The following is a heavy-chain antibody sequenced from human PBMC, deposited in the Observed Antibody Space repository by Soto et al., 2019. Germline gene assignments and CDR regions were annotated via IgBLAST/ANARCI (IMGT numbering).Heavy chain of an antibody. CDR1: GFPFSSHG. Sequence: SLRLSCVACGFPFSSHGMHWVRQAPGRGLEWLTLISYNGNNKFYGDSVKGRFTVSRDNSKNTLYLLMNSLRGDDTGVYYCAKDLGSSGWYSGGVIGMDVWAQGTKVTVSS. D-gene: IGHD6-19*01. CDR2: ISYNGNNK. CDR3: AKDLGSSGWYSGGVIGMDV. J-gene: IGHJ6*02. V-gene: IGHV3-30*18.